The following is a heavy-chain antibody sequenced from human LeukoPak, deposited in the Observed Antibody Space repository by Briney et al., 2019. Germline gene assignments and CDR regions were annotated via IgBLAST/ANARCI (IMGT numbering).Heavy chain of an antibody. J-gene: IGHJ4*02. D-gene: IGHD3-3*01. CDR3: ARTRKTDDFWSGYYLSY. CDR1: GGSFSGHC. V-gene: IGHV4-34*01. CDR2: INHSGST. Sequence: PSETLSLTCAVYGGSFSGHCWSWIRQPPGKGLEWIGDINHSGSTNYNPSLKSRVTISVDTSKNQFSLKLSSVTAADTAVYYCARTRKTDDFWSGYYLSYWGQGTLVTVSS.